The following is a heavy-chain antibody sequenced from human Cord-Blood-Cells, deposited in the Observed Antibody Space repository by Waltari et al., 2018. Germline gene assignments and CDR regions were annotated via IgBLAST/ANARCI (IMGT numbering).Heavy chain of an antibody. Sequence: QVQLQQWGAGLLKPSETLSLTCAVYGGSFSGYYWSWIRQPPGKGLEWIGQINHSGSTNYNPSLKSRVTISVDTSKNQFSLKLSSVTAADTAVYYCARLGDYGSGSYYNDYWGQGTLVTVSS. J-gene: IGHJ4*02. CDR3: ARLGDYGSGSYYNDY. V-gene: IGHV4-34*01. CDR1: GGSFSGYY. CDR2: INHSGST. D-gene: IGHD3-10*01.